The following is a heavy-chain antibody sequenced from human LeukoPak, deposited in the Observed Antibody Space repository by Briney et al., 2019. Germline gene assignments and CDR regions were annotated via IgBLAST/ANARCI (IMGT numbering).Heavy chain of an antibody. D-gene: IGHD6-19*01. V-gene: IGHV3-20*04. CDR1: GFTFDDYG. J-gene: IGHJ4*02. CDR2: INWNGGST. CDR3: ARVSSGWSPAY. Sequence: GGSLRLSCAASGFTFDDYGMSWVRQAPGKGLEWVPGINWNGGSTGYADSLKGRFTISRDNAKNSLYLQMNSLRAEDTALYYSARVSSGWSPAYWGQGTLVTVSS.